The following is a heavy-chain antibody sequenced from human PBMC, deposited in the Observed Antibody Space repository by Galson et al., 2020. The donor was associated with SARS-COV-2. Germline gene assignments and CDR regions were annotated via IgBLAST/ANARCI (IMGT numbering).Heavy chain of an antibody. CDR2: IKHDGSER. Sequence: GESLKISCAASGFNFGTYWMSWVRQAPGKGLEWVAEIKHDGSERNYVDSVKGRFTISRDDAKKSLYLQMYSLRAEDTAVYYCARDDRYSYTYNPHFDYWGQGILVTVSS. J-gene: IGHJ4*02. D-gene: IGHD5-18*01. CDR1: GFNFGTYW. CDR3: ARDDRYSYTYNPHFDY. V-gene: IGHV3-7*01.